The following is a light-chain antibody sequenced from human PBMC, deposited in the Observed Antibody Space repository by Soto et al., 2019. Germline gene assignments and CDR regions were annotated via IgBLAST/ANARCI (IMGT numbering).Light chain of an antibody. J-gene: IGKJ4*01. CDR1: QSVSSSY. CDR2: GAS. CDR3: QQYGSSPRT. V-gene: IGKV3-20*01. Sequence: EIVVTQSPGTLSLSPGERATLSCRANQSVSSSYLAWYQQKPGQAPRLLIYGASSRATGIPDRFSGSGSGTDFTLTISRLEPEDFAVYYGQQYGSSPRTFGGGTKVEIK.